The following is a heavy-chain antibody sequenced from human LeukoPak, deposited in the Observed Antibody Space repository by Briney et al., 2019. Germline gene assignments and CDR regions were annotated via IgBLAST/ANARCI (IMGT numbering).Heavy chain of an antibody. CDR2: IIPIFGTA. CDR1: GGTFSSYA. D-gene: IGHD3-3*01. V-gene: IGHV1-69*01. CDR3: ARGEIFGVVIIPNYFDY. J-gene: IGHJ4*02. Sequence: ASVKVSCKASGGTFSSYAISWVRQAPGQGLEWMGGIIPIFGTAKYAQKFQGRVTVTADESTSPAYMELSSLRSEDTAVYYCARGEIFGVVIIPNYFDYWGQGTLVTVSS.